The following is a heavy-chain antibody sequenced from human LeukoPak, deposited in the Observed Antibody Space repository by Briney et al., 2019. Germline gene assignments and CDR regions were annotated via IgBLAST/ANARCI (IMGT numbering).Heavy chain of an antibody. CDR3: ARQKRSSGYYEGDVDY. V-gene: IGHV1-69*05. CDR2: IIPIFGTA. J-gene: IGHJ4*02. D-gene: IGHD3-22*01. CDR1: GGTFSSYA. Sequence: GASVKVSCKASGGTFSSYAISWVRQAPGQGLEWMGRIIPIFGTANYAQKFQGRVTITTDESTSPAYMELSSLRSEDTAVYYCARQKRSSGYYEGDVDYWGQGTLVTVSS.